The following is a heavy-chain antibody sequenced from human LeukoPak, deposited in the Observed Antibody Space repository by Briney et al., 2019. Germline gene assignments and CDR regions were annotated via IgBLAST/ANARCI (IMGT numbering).Heavy chain of an antibody. D-gene: IGHD4-17*01. J-gene: IGHJ3*02. CDR2: ISAYNGNT. V-gene: IGHV1-18*01. CDR3: ARSTTKAFDI. Sequence: ASVKVSCKASGYTFSSRGISWVRQAPGQGPEWMAWISAYNGNTNYAQKLQGRVTMTTDTSTSTAYMELRSLRSDDTAVYYCARSTTKAFDIWGQGTMVTVSS. CDR1: GYTFSSRG.